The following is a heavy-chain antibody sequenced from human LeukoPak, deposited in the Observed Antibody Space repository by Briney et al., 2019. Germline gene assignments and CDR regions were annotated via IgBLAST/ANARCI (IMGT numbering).Heavy chain of an antibody. CDR1: GYSISSGYY. CDR2: IYHSGST. Sequence: SETLSLTCTVSGYSISSGYYWGWIRQPPGKGLEWIGSIYHSGSTYYNPSLKSRVTISVDMSKNQFSLKLSSVTAADTAVYYCARGDGYSSSYDYWGQGTLVTVSS. D-gene: IGHD6-6*01. V-gene: IGHV4-38-2*02. J-gene: IGHJ4*02. CDR3: ARGDGYSSSYDY.